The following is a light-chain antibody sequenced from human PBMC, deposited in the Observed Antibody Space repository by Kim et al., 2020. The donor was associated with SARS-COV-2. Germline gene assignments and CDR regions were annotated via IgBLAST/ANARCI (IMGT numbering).Light chain of an antibody. CDR1: QGISNY. CDR3: QQYDDLPLT. J-gene: IGKJ4*01. V-gene: IGKV1-33*01. CDR2: DAS. Sequence: DIQMTQSPSSLSASVGERVTITCQASQGISNYLNWYQQKPGKAPKLLIYDASILEKGAPSRFSGRGSGTDFTFTISSLQPEDVTAYYWQQYDDLPLTFGGGTKVDIK.